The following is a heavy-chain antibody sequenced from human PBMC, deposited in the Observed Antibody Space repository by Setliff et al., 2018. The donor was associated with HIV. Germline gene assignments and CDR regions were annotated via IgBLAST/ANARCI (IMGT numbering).Heavy chain of an antibody. CDR2: IYSSGST. CDR1: AGSISSGRYY. D-gene: IGHD3-22*01. J-gene: IGHJ6*03. Sequence: PSETLSLTCSVSAGSISSGRYYRSWIRQPAGKGLEWIGHIYSSGSTNYNPSLKSRINISIDTSKNQFYLKLSSVTAADTGVFYCARGTYYYDNSDYFPENYYYMDVWGKGTTVTVSS. V-gene: IGHV4-61*09. CDR3: ARGTYYYDNSDYFPENYYYMDV.